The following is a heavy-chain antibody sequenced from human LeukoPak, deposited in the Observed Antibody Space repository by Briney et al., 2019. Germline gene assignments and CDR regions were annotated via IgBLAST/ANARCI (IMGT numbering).Heavy chain of an antibody. CDR3: ARATAFEEGFFWGSYDFDY. J-gene: IGHJ4*02. V-gene: IGHV4-4*07. D-gene: IGHD3-16*01. CDR1: GGSISSYY. CDR2: IYYSGST. Sequence: SETLSLTCTVSGGSISSYYWSWIRQPAGKGLEWIESIYYSGSTYYNPSLKSRVTISIDTSRNQFSLKLSSVTAADTAVYYCARATAFEEGFFWGSYDFDYWGQGTLVTVSS.